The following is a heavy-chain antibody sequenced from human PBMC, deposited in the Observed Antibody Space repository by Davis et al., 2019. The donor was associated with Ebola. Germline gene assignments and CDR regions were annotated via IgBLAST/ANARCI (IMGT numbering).Heavy chain of an antibody. V-gene: IGHV3-23*01. CDR3: AKDRRRGDGPFDY. J-gene: IGHJ4*02. D-gene: IGHD2-21*02. Sequence: GESLKISCAASGFTFSSYAMSWVRQAPGKGLEWVSAISGSGGSTYYADSVKGPFTISRDNSKNTLYLQMNSLRAEDTAVYYCAKDRRRGDGPFDYWGQGTLVTVSS. CDR2: ISGSGGST. CDR1: GFTFSSYA.